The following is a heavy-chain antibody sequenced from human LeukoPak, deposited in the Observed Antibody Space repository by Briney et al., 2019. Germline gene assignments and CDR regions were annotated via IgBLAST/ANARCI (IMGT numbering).Heavy chain of an antibody. CDR3: AREEYCSGGSCYDGWFDP. CDR1: GGSISSYY. D-gene: IGHD2-15*01. J-gene: IGHJ5*02. CDR2: IYYSGST. Sequence: PSETLSLTCTVSGGSISSYYWSWLRQPPGKGLEWIGYIYYSGSTNYNPSLKSRVTISVDTSKNQFSLKLSSVTAADTAVYYCAREEYCSGGSCYDGWFDPWGQGTLVTVSS. V-gene: IGHV4-59*12.